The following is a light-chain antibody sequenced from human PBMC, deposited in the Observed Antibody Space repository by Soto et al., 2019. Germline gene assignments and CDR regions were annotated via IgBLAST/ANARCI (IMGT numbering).Light chain of an antibody. CDR2: KAS. CDR1: QDISNW. J-gene: IGKJ1*01. V-gene: IGKV1-5*03. Sequence: DTQMTQSPSTLSASIGDRVTITCRASQDISNWLAWYQQRPGKAPKLLIYKASTLQNGVPSRFSGSGSGTESTLTFGSLHPDEFATYYCQQRTFGQGTKVEIK. CDR3: QQRT.